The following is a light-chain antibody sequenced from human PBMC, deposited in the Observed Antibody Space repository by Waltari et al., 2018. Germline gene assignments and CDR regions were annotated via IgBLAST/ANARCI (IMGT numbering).Light chain of an antibody. CDR3: LLSYSGARVV. CDR1: TDAATSGHS. CDR2: DTS. Sequence: QAVVPQEPSLTVSPGGTVTLTCRSRTDAATSGHSPYWFQQKPGQAPRTLIYDTSNKHSWTPARFSGSLLGGKAALTLSGAQPEDEAEYYCLLSYSGARVVFGGGTKLTVL. J-gene: IGLJ2*01. V-gene: IGLV7-46*01.